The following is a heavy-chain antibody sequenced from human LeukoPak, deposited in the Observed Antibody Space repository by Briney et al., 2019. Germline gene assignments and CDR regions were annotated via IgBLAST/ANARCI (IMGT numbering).Heavy chain of an antibody. V-gene: IGHV4-38-2*01. Sequence: SETLSLTCAVSGYSMSSGYYWGWIRQPPGKGLEWIGSIYHSGSTYYNPSLESRVTISVDTSKNQFSLRLSSVTAADTAVYHCARGTGGYYANFDYWGQGTLVTVSS. J-gene: IGHJ4*02. CDR3: ARGTGGYYANFDY. CDR2: IYHSGST. CDR1: GYSMSSGYY. D-gene: IGHD3-10*01.